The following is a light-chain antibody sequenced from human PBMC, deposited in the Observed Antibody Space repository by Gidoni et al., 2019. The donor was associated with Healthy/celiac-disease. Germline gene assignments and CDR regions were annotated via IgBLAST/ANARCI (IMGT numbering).Light chain of an antibody. J-gene: IGLJ2*01. CDR1: QLGDKY. V-gene: IGLV3-1*01. CDR2: QDS. CDR3: QAWDSSTVV. Sequence: SSELTQPPSVSVSPGQTASITCSGAQLGDKYACWYQQNPGQSPVLVIYQDSKRPSGIPERFSGSNSGNTATLTISGTQAMDEADYYCQAWDSSTVVFGGGTKLTVL.